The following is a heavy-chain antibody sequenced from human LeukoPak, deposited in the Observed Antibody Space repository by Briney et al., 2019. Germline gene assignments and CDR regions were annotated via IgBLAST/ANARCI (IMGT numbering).Heavy chain of an antibody. J-gene: IGHJ5*02. Sequence: PSETLSLTCTVSGGSISSYYWSWIRQPPGKGLEWIGYIYYSGSTNYNPSLKSRVTISVDTSKNQFSLKLSSVTAADTAVYYCARTLRYSYNWSDPWGQGTLVTVSS. D-gene: IGHD2-21*01. CDR1: GGSISSYY. V-gene: IGHV4-59*01. CDR2: IYYSGST. CDR3: ARTLRYSYNWSDP.